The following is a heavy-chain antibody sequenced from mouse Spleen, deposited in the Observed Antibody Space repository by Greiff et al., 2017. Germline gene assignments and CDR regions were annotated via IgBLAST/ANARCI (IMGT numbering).Heavy chain of an antibody. Sequence: VKLQESGAELARPGASVKMSCKASGYTFTSYTMHWVKQRPGQGLEWIGYINPSSGYTKYNQKFKDKATLTADKSSSTAYMQLSSLTSEDSAVYYCARCDYFDYWGQGTTLTVSS. V-gene: IGHV1-4*01. CDR3: ARCDYFDY. CDR2: INPSSGYT. J-gene: IGHJ2*01. CDR1: GYTFTSYT.